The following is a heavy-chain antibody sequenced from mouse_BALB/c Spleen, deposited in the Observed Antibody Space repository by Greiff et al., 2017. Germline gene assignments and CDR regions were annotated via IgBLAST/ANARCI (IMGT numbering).Heavy chain of an antibody. CDR1: GFTFSSYG. V-gene: IGHV5-6-3*01. CDR2: INSNGGST. CDR3: ARVTYYGVLFDY. D-gene: IGHD1-1*01. Sequence: EVQGVESGGGLVQPGGSLKLSCAASGFTFSSYGMSWVRQTPDKRLELVATINSNGGSTYYPDSVKGRFTISRDNAKNTLYLQMSSLKSEDTAMYYCARVTYYGVLFDYWGQGTTLTVSS. J-gene: IGHJ2*01.